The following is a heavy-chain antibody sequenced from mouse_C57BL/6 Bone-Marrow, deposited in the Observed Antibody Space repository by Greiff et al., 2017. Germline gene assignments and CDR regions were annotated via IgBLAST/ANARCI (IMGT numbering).Heavy chain of an antibody. V-gene: IGHV1-81*01. CDR2: IYPRSGHT. CDR3: ARENYVSSQGYAMDY. Sequence: QVQLQQSGAELARPGASVTLSCKASGYTFTSYGISWVKQRTGQGLEWIGEIYPRSGHTYYNEKLKGKATLTADKSSSSAYMELRSLTSEDSAVYFCARENYVSSQGYAMDYWGQGTSVTVSS. J-gene: IGHJ4*01. D-gene: IGHD1-1*01. CDR1: GYTFTSYG.